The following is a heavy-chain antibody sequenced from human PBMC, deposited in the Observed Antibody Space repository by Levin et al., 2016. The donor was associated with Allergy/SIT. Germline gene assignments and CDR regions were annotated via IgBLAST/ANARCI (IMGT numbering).Heavy chain of an antibody. V-gene: IGHV3-48*02. Sequence: GESLKISCAASGFTFSSYSMNWVRQAPGKGLEWVSYISSSSSTIYYADSVKGRFTISRDNAKNSLYLQMNSLRDEDTAVYYCASLAVAGHYYYYMDVWGKGTTVTVSS. CDR1: GFTFSSYS. J-gene: IGHJ6*03. CDR3: ASLAVAGHYYYYMDV. CDR2: ISSSSSTI. D-gene: IGHD6-19*01.